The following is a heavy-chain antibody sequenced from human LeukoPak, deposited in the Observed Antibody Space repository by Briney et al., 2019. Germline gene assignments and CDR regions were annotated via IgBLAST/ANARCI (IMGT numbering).Heavy chain of an antibody. CDR1: GFPFSNYG. J-gene: IGHJ4*02. V-gene: IGHV3-23*01. CDR3: ASITNQFDY. D-gene: IGHD1-20*01. Sequence: GGSLRLSCAASGFPFSNYGMNGVRQAPGKGLEWVSGITGSGITTYSGDSLKGRFTIPRENSKNTVYLQMNSLRAEDTAVYYCASITNQFDYWGQGTLVTVSS. CDR2: ITGSGITT.